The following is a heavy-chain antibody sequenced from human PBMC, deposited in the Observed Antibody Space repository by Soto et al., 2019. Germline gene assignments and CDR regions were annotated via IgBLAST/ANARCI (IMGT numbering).Heavy chain of an antibody. V-gene: IGHV3-23*01. J-gene: IGHJ4*02. Sequence: TLPSGAYGCTVRTDAISWGRPAPEEGLEWVSAISGSGVDTYYADSVKGRSTISRDNSKNTLFLQVNSLRVDDTAVYYCVKEIRLFGVVIFDYWGQGTLVTVSS. CDR1: GCTVRTDA. CDR3: VKEIRLFGVVIFDY. D-gene: IGHD3-3*01. CDR2: ISGSGVDT.